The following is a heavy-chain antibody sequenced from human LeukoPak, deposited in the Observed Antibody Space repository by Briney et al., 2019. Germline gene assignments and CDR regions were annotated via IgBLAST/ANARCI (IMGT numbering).Heavy chain of an antibody. CDR2: INPNSGGT. Sequence: GASVKVSCKASGYTFTGHYMHWVRQAPGQGLEWMGRINPNSGGTNYAQKFQGRVTMTRDTSISTAYMELSRLRSDDTAVYYCAREKARQSGMDVWGQGTTVTVSS. J-gene: IGHJ6*02. CDR3: AREKARQSGMDV. CDR1: GYTFTGHY. V-gene: IGHV1-2*06.